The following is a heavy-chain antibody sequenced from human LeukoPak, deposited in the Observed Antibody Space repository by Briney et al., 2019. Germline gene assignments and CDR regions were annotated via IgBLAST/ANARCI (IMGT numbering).Heavy chain of an antibody. Sequence: GGSLRLSCAASGFTFSSYAMSWVRQAPGKGLEWVSAISGSGGSTYYADSVKGRFTISRDNSKNTLYLQMNSLRAEDTAVYYCAIASGGWWLHFDYWGQGTLVTVSS. CDR2: ISGSGGST. D-gene: IGHD5-12*01. CDR1: GFTFSSYA. J-gene: IGHJ4*02. V-gene: IGHV3-23*01. CDR3: AIASGGWWLHFDY.